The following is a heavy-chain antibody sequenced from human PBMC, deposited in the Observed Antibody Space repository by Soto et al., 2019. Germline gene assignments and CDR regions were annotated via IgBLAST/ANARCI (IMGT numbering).Heavy chain of an antibody. CDR3: ARDKRYCSSTSCYPGMDV. Sequence: GASVKVSCKASGYTFTSYAMHWVRQAPGQRLEWMGWINAGNGNTKYSQKFQGRVTITRDTSASTAYMELSSLRSEDTAVYYCARDKRYCSSTSCYPGMDVWGQGTRVTVSS. CDR1: GYTFTSYA. D-gene: IGHD2-2*01. V-gene: IGHV1-3*01. CDR2: INAGNGNT. J-gene: IGHJ6*02.